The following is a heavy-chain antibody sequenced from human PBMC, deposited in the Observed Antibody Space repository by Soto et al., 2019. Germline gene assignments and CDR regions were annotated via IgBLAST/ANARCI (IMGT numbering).Heavy chain of an antibody. Sequence: GASVKVSCKASGYTFTSYAMHWVRQAPGQRLEWMGWINAGNGNTEYSQKFQGRVTITRDTSASTAYMELSSLRSEDTAVYYCARGGIFDSSGYYYFSAFDIWGQGTMVT. CDR2: INAGNGNT. CDR1: GYTFTSYA. CDR3: ARGGIFDSSGYYYFSAFDI. V-gene: IGHV1-3*01. J-gene: IGHJ3*02. D-gene: IGHD3-22*01.